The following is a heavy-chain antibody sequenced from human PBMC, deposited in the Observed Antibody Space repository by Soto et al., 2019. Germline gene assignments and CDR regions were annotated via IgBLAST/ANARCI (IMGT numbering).Heavy chain of an antibody. J-gene: IGHJ4*02. CDR3: GAQDYGAKGYYFET. CDR1: GYSFTSYW. D-gene: IGHD4-17*01. Sequence: GESLKISCKGSGYSFTSYWIGWVRQMPGKGLEWMGIIYPGDSDTRYSPSFQGQVTISADKSISTAYLKLNSVTTADTAVYYCGAQDYGAKGYYFETWGQGTLVTVSS. CDR2: IYPGDSDT. V-gene: IGHV5-51*01.